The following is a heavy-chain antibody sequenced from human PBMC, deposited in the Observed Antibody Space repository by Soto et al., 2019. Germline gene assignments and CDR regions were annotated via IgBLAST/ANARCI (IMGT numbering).Heavy chain of an antibody. J-gene: IGHJ3*01. CDR2: INQDESEK. CDR1: GFTFRTYW. V-gene: IGHV3-7*01. Sequence: EVQLVESGGGLVQPGGSLRLSCAASGFTFRTYWMAWVRQAPGKGLEWVANINQDESEKHYVDSVKGRFTISRDNAKSSLYLQMNSLRAEDTAVYYCVSSNIVGRPGGGQGTMVIVSS. CDR3: VSSNIVGRPG. D-gene: IGHD6-6*01.